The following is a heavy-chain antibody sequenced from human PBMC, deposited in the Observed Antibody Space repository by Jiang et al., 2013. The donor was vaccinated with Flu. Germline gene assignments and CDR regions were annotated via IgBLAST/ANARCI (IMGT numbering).Heavy chain of an antibody. V-gene: IGHV5-51*03. D-gene: IGHD1-26*01. Sequence: GAEVKKPGESLRISCKGSGYNFPTYWIGWVRQMPGKGLEWMGIIYPGDSDTRYSPSFRGQVTISADKSINTAYLQWSSLKASDTAMYYCARELHGGSSYYFDYWGQGTLVTVSS. J-gene: IGHJ4*02. CDR3: ARELHGGSSYYFDY. CDR2: IYPGDSDT. CDR1: GYNFPTYW.